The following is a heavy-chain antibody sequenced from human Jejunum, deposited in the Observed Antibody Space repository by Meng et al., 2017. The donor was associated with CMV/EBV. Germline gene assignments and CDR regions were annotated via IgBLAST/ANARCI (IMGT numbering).Heavy chain of an antibody. CDR3: TTVHYYAINY. D-gene: IGHD1-26*01. J-gene: IGHJ4*02. Sequence: GQVGEAGGGLVKPGGSLRLSCAASGLTFSDQYMSWIRQAPGKGLELISYISSSGDYTNYADSVRGRLTVSRDNAKNSLYLQLNSLRAEDTALYYCTTVHYYAINYWGQGTLVTVSS. V-gene: IGHV3-11*06. CDR1: GLTFSDQY. CDR2: ISSSGDYT.